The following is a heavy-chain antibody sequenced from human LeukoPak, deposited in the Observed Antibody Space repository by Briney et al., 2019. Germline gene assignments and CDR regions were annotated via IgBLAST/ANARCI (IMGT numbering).Heavy chain of an antibody. D-gene: IGHD4-17*01. V-gene: IGHV1-18*01. CDR1: GYTFTSYG. CDR2: ISAYNGNT. Sequence: ASVKVSCKASGYTFTSYGVSWVRQAPGQGLEWMGWISAYNGNTNYAQKLQGRVTMTTDTSTSTAYMELRSLRSDDTAVYYCARSPFYGDYINYFDYWGQGTLVTVSS. J-gene: IGHJ4*02. CDR3: ARSPFYGDYINYFDY.